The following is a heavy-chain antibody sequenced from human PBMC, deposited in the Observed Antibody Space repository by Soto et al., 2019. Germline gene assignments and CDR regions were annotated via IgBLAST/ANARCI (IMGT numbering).Heavy chain of an antibody. J-gene: IGHJ6*02. V-gene: IGHV4-39*01. CDR2: IYYSGST. Sequence: SETLSLTCTVSGASISSSSYYWGWIRQPPGKGLEWIGSIYYSGSTYYNPSLKSRVTISVDTSKNEFSLKLSSVTAADTAVYYCARHPGDIIVSPGAYGMDVWGQGTTVTVSS. CDR3: ARHPGDIIVSPGAYGMDV. D-gene: IGHD2-15*01. CDR1: GASISSSSYY.